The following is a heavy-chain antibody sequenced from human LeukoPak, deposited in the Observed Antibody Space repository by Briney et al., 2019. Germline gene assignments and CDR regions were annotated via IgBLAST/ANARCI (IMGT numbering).Heavy chain of an antibody. D-gene: IGHD3-9*01. V-gene: IGHV3-21*01. J-gene: IGHJ4*02. CDR2: ISSSSSYI. CDR3: ARDSFDWFNFDY. Sequence: GGSLRLSCAASGFTFDDYAMHWVRQAPGKGLEWVSSISSSSSYIYYADSVKGRFTISRDNAKNSLYLQMNSLRAEDTAVYYCARDSFDWFNFDYWGQGTLVTVSS. CDR1: GFTFDDYA.